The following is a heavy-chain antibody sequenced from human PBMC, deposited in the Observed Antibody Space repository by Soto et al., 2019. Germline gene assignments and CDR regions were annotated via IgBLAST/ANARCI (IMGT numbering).Heavy chain of an antibody. CDR2: FDPEDGET. D-gene: IGHD2-15*01. J-gene: IGHJ6*02. CDR3: ATVVVAAIYYYYGMDV. Sequence: GASVKVSCKVSGYTLTELSMHWVRQAPGKGLEWMGGFDPEDGETIYAQKFQGRVTMTEDTSTDTAYMELSSLRSEDTAVYYCATVVVAAIYYYYGMDVWGQGTTLTVSS. CDR1: GYTLTELS. V-gene: IGHV1-24*01.